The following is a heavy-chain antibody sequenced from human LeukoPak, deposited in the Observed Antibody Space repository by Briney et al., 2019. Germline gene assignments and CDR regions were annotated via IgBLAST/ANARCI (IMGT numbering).Heavy chain of an antibody. CDR2: ITSSGRYI. D-gene: IGHD5-24*01. J-gene: IGHJ4*02. CDR3: AKSGYNRFDY. CDR1: GFTFSSYS. Sequence: PGGSLRLSCAASGFTFSSYSMNWVRQAPGKGLEWVSSITSSGRYIYYADSVKGRFTISRDNSKNTLYLQMNSLIAEDTAVYYCAKSGYNRFDYWGQGTRVTVSS. V-gene: IGHV3-21*04.